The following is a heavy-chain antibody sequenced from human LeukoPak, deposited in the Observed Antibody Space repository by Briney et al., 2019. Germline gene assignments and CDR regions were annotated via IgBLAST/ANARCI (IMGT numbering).Heavy chain of an antibody. J-gene: IGHJ4*02. CDR1: GGSFSGYY. CDR3: ARGRRIPFFDY. Sequence: SETLSLTCAVYGGSFSGYYWSWIRQPPGRGLEWVGEINHSGSTNYNPSLKSRVTISGDTSKNQSSLKLSSVTAADTAVYYCARGRRIPFFDYWGQGTLVTVSS. CDR2: INHSGST. V-gene: IGHV4-34*01.